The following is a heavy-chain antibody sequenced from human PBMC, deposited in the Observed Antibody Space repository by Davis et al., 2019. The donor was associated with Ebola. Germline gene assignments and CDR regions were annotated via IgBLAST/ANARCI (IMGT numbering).Heavy chain of an antibody. CDR3: AKDSGNYFSFAAFDI. D-gene: IGHD1-26*01. J-gene: IGHJ3*02. Sequence: GGSLRLSCAASGFTFSSYAMSWVRQAPGKGLEWVSAISGSGGSTYYADSVKGRFTISRDNSKKTMYLQMNSLRGEDTAVYYCAKDSGNYFSFAAFDIWGQGTMVTVSS. CDR2: ISGSGGST. V-gene: IGHV3-23*01. CDR1: GFTFSSYA.